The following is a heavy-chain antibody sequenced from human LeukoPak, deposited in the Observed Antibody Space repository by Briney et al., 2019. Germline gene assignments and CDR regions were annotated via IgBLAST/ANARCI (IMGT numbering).Heavy chain of an antibody. CDR2: ISGSGGST. D-gene: IGHD3-16*01. J-gene: IGHJ4*02. CDR1: GFTVSSNY. CDR3: AKASFGGVTDY. Sequence: PGGSLRLSCAASGFTVSSNYMSWVHQAPGKGLEWVSAISGSGGSTYYADSVKGRFTISRDNSKNTLYLQMNSLRAEDTAVYYCAKASFGGVTDYWGQGTLVTVSS. V-gene: IGHV3-23*01.